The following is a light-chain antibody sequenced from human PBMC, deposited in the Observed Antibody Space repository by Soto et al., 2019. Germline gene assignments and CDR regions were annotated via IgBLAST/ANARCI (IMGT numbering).Light chain of an antibody. CDR1: QSVSSR. J-gene: IGKJ2*01. V-gene: IGKV3-15*01. CDR3: QQYNDWPPYT. CDR2: GAY. Sequence: EIVMTQSPATLSVSPGERVTLSCRAGQSVSSRLAWYQQKPGQAPRLLIYGAYIRATGIPARFSGSGSGTEFTLTISSLQSEDFAVYYCQQYNDWPPYTFGQGTKLEIK.